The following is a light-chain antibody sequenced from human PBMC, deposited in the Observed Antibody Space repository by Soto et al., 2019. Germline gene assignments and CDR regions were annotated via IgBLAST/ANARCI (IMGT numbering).Light chain of an antibody. Sequence: DVQLTQSPSSLSASVGARVTITCRTSQTVSGNLHWYQQNPGQAPRLLIYVASNLQDGVPSRFRGGGSGRDFTLTSTSLQPEDVATYYCQQSYGASFTFGPGNRVDI. V-gene: IGKV1-39*01. CDR3: QQSYGASFT. CDR1: QTVSGN. J-gene: IGKJ3*01. CDR2: VAS.